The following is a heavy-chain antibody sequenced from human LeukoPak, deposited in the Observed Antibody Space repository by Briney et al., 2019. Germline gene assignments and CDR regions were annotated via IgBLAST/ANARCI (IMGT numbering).Heavy chain of an antibody. CDR3: ARGSYGDY. J-gene: IGHJ4*02. V-gene: IGHV1-18*01. CDR2: ISTYSGNT. CDR1: GGTFSSYA. D-gene: IGHD1-26*01. Sequence: ASVKVSCKASGGTFSSYAISWVRQAPGQGLEWMGWISTYSGNTNYAQKLQGRVTMTTDTSTSTAYMELRSLRSDDTAVYYCARGSYGDYWGQGTLVTVSS.